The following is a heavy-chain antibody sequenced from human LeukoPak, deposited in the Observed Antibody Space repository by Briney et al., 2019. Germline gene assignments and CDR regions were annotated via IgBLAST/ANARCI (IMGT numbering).Heavy chain of an antibody. CDR3: ARAYYNWNYLDY. D-gene: IGHD1-20*01. J-gene: IGHJ4*02. Sequence: SETLSLTCTVSGGSISSYYWSWIRQPPGKGLEWIGYIYYSGSTNYNPSLKSRGTISVDTSKNQFSLKLSSVTAADTAVYYCARAYYNWNYLDYWGQGTLVTVSS. V-gene: IGHV4-59*01. CDR1: GGSISSYY. CDR2: IYYSGST.